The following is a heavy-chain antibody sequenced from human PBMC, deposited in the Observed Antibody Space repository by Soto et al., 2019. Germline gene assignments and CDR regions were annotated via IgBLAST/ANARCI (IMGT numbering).Heavy chain of an antibody. CDR2: IKSKTDGGTT. D-gene: IGHD2-15*01. J-gene: IGHJ4*02. CDR1: GFTFSNAW. Sequence: GGSLRLSCAAAGFTFSNAWMSWVRQAPGKGLEWVGRIKSKTDGGTTDYAAPVKGRFTISRDDSKNTLYLQMNSLKTGDTAVYYCTTIGDCSGGSCYGLEYWGQGTLVTVSS. CDR3: TTIGDCSGGSCYGLEY. V-gene: IGHV3-15*07.